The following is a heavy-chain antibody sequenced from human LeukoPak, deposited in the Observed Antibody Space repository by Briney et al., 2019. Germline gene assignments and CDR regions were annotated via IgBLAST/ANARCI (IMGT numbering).Heavy chain of an antibody. J-gene: IGHJ4*02. V-gene: IGHV3-7*01. CDR1: GFTFSNYW. D-gene: IGHD2-8*01. CDR2: IHQHGNEK. Sequence: GGSLRLPCAASGFTFSNYWMSWVRQAPGKGLEWVASIHQHGNEKYFVDSVRGRFTISRDNARNSLYLQMSSLRAEDTAVYYCATLNGPLFEYWGQGTLVTVSS. CDR3: ATLNGPLFEY.